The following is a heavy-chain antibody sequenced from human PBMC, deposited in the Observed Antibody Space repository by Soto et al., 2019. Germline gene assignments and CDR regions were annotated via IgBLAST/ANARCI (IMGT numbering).Heavy chain of an antibody. CDR1: GFAFIDYY. J-gene: IGHJ4*02. V-gene: IGHV3-11*05. CDR3: ARDRYVFDY. Sequence: PGGSLRLSCAASGFAFIDYYMTWIRQAPGKGLEWVSSLSNSGTYTNYADSVKGRFITSRDNAKNSLFLHLNSLRAEDTAVYFCARDRYVFDYWGQGA. D-gene: IGHD3-16*01. CDR2: LSNSGTYT.